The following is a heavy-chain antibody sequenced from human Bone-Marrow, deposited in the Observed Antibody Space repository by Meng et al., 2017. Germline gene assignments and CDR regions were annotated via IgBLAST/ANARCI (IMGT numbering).Heavy chain of an antibody. Sequence: SETLSLTCTVSGYSISSGYYWGWIRQPPGKGLEWIGSIYHSGSTYYNPSLKSRVTISVDTSKNQFSLKLSSVTAADTAVYYCASIGSSWYVGWFDPWGQGTMVTVSS. D-gene: IGHD6-13*01. CDR2: IYHSGST. CDR3: ASIGSSWYVGWFDP. V-gene: IGHV4-38-2*02. J-gene: IGHJ5*01. CDR1: GYSISSGYY.